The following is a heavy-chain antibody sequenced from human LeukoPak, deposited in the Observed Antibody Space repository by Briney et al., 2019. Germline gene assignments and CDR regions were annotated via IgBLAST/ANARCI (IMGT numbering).Heavy chain of an antibody. V-gene: IGHV4-59*12. CDR2: IYYSGST. D-gene: IGHD3-16*01. CDR1: GGSISSYY. CDR3: ARDYAGYAFDI. J-gene: IGHJ3*02. Sequence: SETLSLTCTVSGGSISSYYWSWIRQPPGKGLEWIGYIYYSGSTNYNPSLKSRVTISVDTSKNQFSLKLSSVTAADTAVYYCARDYAGYAFDIWGQGTMVTVSS.